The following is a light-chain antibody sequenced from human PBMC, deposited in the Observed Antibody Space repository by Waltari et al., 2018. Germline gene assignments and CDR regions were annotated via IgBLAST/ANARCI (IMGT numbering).Light chain of an antibody. J-gene: IGKJ5*01. CDR3: QQYYSSPVT. Sequence: DIVMTQSPDSLAVSLGERATINCKSSQSVLYRSDNKNYLGWYQQKPGLPPKRLIYWASTRESGVPDRFSGSGSGTDFALTISSLQAEDVAVYYCQQYYSSPVTFGQGTRLEIK. CDR1: QSVLYRSDNKNY. V-gene: IGKV4-1*01. CDR2: WAS.